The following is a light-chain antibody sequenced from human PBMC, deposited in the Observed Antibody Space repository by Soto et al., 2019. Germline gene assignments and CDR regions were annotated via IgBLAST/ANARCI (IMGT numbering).Light chain of an antibody. Sequence: EVVLTQSPVTLSLSPGERATLSCRASQNVSIYLAWFQQKPGQAPRLLIYDASNRATGIPVRFSGSGSVTDFTLTISSLEPEDFATYYCQQRRDWPHTFGQGTKLEIK. J-gene: IGKJ2*01. CDR1: QNVSIY. CDR3: QQRRDWPHT. CDR2: DAS. V-gene: IGKV3-11*01.